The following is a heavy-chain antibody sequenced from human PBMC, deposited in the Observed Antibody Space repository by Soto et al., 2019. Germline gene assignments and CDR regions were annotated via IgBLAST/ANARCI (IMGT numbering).Heavy chain of an antibody. Sequence: ASVKVSCKASGYTFTSYGISWVRQAPGQGLEWMGWISAYNGNTNYAQKHQGRVNMTTDTSTSTAYMKLRSLRSDDTAVYYCARQITIFGVPLWYYYYMDVWGKGTTVTVS. CDR2: ISAYNGNT. V-gene: IGHV1-18*01. J-gene: IGHJ6*03. D-gene: IGHD3-3*01. CDR1: GYTFTSYG. CDR3: ARQITIFGVPLWYYYYMDV.